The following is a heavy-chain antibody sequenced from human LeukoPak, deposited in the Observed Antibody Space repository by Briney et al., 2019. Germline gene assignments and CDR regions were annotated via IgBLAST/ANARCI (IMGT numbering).Heavy chain of an antibody. D-gene: IGHD3-22*01. CDR1: GGSITSHY. CDR3: ARQGGYDSSGYYSRGYHYYGMDV. J-gene: IGHJ6*02. Sequence: SETLSLTCTVSGGSITSHYWNWIRQPPGKGLEWIGYINHNGYSNSNPSLKSRVTISRDTSKNQFSLKLNSVTAADTAVYYCARQGGYDSSGYYSRGYHYYGMDVWGQGTTVTVSS. V-gene: IGHV4-59*11. CDR2: INHNGYS.